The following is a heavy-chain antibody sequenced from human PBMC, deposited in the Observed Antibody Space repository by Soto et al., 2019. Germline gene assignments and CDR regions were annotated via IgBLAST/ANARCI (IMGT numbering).Heavy chain of an antibody. CDR2: ISYDGTNK. Sequence: GGSLRLSCAASGFTFRSYAVDWVRQAPGKGLEWVAVISYDGTNKYYADSVKGRFTISRDNSKNTLSLQMNSLRPEDKAVYYCARGDSNSWSDYWGQGTLVTVSS. D-gene: IGHD6-13*01. V-gene: IGHV3-30*01. CDR3: ARGDSNSWSDY. CDR1: GFTFRSYA. J-gene: IGHJ4*02.